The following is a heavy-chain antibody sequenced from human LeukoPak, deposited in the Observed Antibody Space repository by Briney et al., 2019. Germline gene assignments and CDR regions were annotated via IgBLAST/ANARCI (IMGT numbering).Heavy chain of an antibody. Sequence: PSETLSLTCTVSGASISSYYWSWIRQPPGNGLEWIGYISYSGSTNYNPSLKSRVTISADTSKNQVSLTLSSVTAADTAVYYCARHPELYFLDYWGQGTLVTVSS. CDR1: GASISSYY. CDR3: ARHPELYFLDY. D-gene: IGHD2-8*01. J-gene: IGHJ4*02. CDR2: ISYSGST. V-gene: IGHV4-59*08.